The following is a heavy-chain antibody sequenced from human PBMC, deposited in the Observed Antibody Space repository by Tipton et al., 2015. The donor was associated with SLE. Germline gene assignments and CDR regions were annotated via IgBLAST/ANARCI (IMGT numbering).Heavy chain of an antibody. CDR2: IKQDGSEK. CDR3: TTDRMITFGGVIVIPGGY. CDR1: GFTFSSYW. J-gene: IGHJ4*02. V-gene: IGHV3-7*01. Sequence: SLRLSCAASGFTFSSYWMSWVRQAPGKGLEWVANIKQDGSEKYYVDSVKGRFTISRDNAKNSLYLQMNSLRAEDTAVYYCTTDRMITFGGVIVIPGGYWGQGTLVTVSS. D-gene: IGHD3-16*02.